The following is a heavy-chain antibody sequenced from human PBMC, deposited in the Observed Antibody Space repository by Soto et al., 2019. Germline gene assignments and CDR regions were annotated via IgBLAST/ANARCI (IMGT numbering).Heavy chain of an antibody. Sequence: GGSLRLSCAASGFTFSSYAMHWVRQAPGKGLEYVSAISSDGGSTYYANSVKGRFTISRDNSKNTLYLQMGSLRAEDMAVYYCAARYCGRTSCFHFDYWGQGALVTVSS. CDR2: ISSDGGST. CDR1: GFTFSSYA. V-gene: IGHV3-64*01. J-gene: IGHJ4*02. CDR3: AARYCGRTSCFHFDY. D-gene: IGHD2-2*01.